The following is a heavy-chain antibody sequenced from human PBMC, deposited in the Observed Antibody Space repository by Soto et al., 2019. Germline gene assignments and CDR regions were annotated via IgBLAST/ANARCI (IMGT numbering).Heavy chain of an antibody. CDR3: ARQPIHNYYDSSGGYFDY. V-gene: IGHV5-51*01. CDR1: GYSFTSYW. D-gene: IGHD3-22*01. Sequence: GESLKISCKGSGYSFTSYWIGWVRQMPGKGLEWMGIIYPGDSDTRYSPSFQGQVTISADKSISTAYLQWSSLKASDTAMYYCARQPIHNYYDSSGGYFDYWGQGTLVTVSS. J-gene: IGHJ4*02. CDR2: IYPGDSDT.